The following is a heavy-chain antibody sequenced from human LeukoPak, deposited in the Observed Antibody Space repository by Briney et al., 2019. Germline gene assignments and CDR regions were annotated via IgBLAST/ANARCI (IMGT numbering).Heavy chain of an antibody. D-gene: IGHD3-22*01. CDR1: GGSISSYY. V-gene: IGHV4-59*01. CDR3: AREVAADYYDRLWAFDI. J-gene: IGHJ3*02. CDR2: IYYSGST. Sequence: SETLSLTCTVSGGSISSYYWSWIRQPPGKGLEWIGYIYYSGSTNYNPSLKSRVTISVDTSKNQFSLKLSSVTAADTAVYYCAREVAADYYDRLWAFDIWGQGTMVTVSS.